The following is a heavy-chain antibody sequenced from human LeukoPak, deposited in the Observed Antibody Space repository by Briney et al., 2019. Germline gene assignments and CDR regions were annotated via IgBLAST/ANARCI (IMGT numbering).Heavy chain of an antibody. J-gene: IGHJ2*01. V-gene: IGHV4-30-4*08. CDR3: ARLQLRFWYFDP. D-gene: IGHD4-17*01. CDR2: IYYRGST. Sequence: PSQTLSLTCTVSGGSINSGDYYWTWIRQPPGKGLELIGYIYYRGSTYYNPSLKSRVAISIDTSKNQFSLNLYSVTAADTAVYSCARLQLRFWYFDPWGRGTLVTVSS. CDR1: GGSINSGDYY.